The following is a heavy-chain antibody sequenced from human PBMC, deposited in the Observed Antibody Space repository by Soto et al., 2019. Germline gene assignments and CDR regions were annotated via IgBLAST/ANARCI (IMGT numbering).Heavy chain of an antibody. Sequence: QVQLVQSGTEVKKPGASVKVACKAFGYSFTDYYIHWVRQAPGQGLEWLGWINPNNGGTDYAQKFRDWLNITRDTSISTAYMELKRLRSDDTAVYYCAIAIPSSGWSPFDYWGQGTLVTVSS. V-gene: IGHV1-2*04. CDR3: AIAIPSSGWSPFDY. J-gene: IGHJ4*02. CDR2: INPNNGGT. D-gene: IGHD6-13*01. CDR1: GYSFTDYY.